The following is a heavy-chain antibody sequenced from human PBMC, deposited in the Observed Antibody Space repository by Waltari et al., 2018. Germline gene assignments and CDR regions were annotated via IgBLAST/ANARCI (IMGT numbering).Heavy chain of an antibody. CDR2: IIPTFGTA. CDR1: GGTFSSYA. V-gene: IGHV1-69*12. D-gene: IGHD2-2*01. Sequence: QVQLVQSGAEVKKPGSSVKVSCKASGGTFSSYAISWVRQAPGQGLEWMGGIIPTFGTANYAQKFQGRVTITADESTSTAYMELSSLRSEDTAVYYCARDLAFQDIVVVPAANWFDPWGQGTLVTVSS. CDR3: ARDLAFQDIVVVPAANWFDP. J-gene: IGHJ5*02.